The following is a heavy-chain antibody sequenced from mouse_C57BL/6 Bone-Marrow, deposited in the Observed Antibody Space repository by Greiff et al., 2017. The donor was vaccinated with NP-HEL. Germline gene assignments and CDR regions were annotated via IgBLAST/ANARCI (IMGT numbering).Heavy chain of an antibody. D-gene: IGHD2-5*01. J-gene: IGHJ1*03. CDR3: ARHYSNGYFDV. V-gene: IGHV5-12*01. CDR2: ISNGGGST. CDR1: GFTFSDYY. Sequence: EVQVVESGGGLVQPGGSLKLSCAASGFTFSDYYMYWVRQTPEKRLEWVAYISNGGGSTYYPDTVKGRFTISRDNAKNTLYLQMSRLKSEDTAMYYCARHYSNGYFDVWGTGTTVTVSS.